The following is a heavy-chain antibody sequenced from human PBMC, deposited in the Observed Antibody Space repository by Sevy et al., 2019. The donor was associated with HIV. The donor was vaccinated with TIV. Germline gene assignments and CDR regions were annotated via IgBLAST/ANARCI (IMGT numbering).Heavy chain of an antibody. CDR1: GYTFSDYY. CDR3: ARGMSAYLLANGMDV. Sequence: ASVKVSCKAYGYTFSDYYMHWVRQAPGQGLEWMGWINPNRGGTNYAHKFQGRVTMTRDTSISTAYMELSSLRSDDTAIYYCARGMSAYLLANGMDVSGQGTTVTVSS. V-gene: IGHV1-2*07. J-gene: IGHJ6*02. D-gene: IGHD3-3*01. CDR2: INPNRGGT.